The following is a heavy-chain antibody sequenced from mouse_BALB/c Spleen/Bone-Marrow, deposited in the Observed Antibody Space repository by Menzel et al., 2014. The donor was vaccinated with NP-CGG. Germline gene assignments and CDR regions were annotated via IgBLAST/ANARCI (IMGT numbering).Heavy chain of an antibody. CDR3: ARYRHGSRGYYFDY. J-gene: IGHJ2*01. V-gene: IGHV14-3*02. CDR2: IDPANGNT. D-gene: IGHD1-1*01. Sequence: VQLKESGAELVKPGASVKLSCTASGFNIKDTYMHWVKQRPEQGLEWIGRIDPANGNTKYDPKFQGKATLTADTSSNTAYLQLSILTSEDTAVYYSARYRHGSRGYYFDYWCQGTTPTGPS. CDR1: GFNIKDTY.